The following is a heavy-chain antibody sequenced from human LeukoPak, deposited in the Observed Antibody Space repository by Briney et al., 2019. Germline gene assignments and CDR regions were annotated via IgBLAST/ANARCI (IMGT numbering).Heavy chain of an antibody. J-gene: IGHJ4*02. D-gene: IGHD3-10*01. CDR2: IKEDGSEI. V-gene: IGHV3-7*01. Sequence: PGGSLRLSCAASGFTISSYWMNWVRQAPGKGLEWVANIKEDGSEINYVDSVKGRFTISRDNAKNSLYLQMNSLRVDDTAVYYCARGRGYFTFDYWGQGTLVTVSS. CDR3: ARGRGYFTFDY. CDR1: GFTISSYW.